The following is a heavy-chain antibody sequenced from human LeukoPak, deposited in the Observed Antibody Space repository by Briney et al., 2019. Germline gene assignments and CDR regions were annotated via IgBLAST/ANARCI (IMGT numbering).Heavy chain of an antibody. Sequence: GGSLRLPCAAYGFTFSIYEMNWVRQAPGKGLEWISYIDTSGTTTYYADSVRGRFTVSRDNTKNSLYLQMNSLRAEDTAVYYCAELGITMIGGVWGKGTTVTISS. CDR3: AELGITMIGGV. J-gene: IGHJ6*04. D-gene: IGHD3-10*02. V-gene: IGHV3-48*03. CDR1: GFTFSIYE. CDR2: IDTSGTTT.